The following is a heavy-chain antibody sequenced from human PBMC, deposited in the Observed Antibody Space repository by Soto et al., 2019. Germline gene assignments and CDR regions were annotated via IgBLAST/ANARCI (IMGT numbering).Heavy chain of an antibody. Sequence: SETLSLTCTVSGGSISSGDYYCSWIRQPPGKGLEWIGYIYYSVSTYYNPSLKSRVTISVDTSKNQFSLKLSSVTAAHTAVYYCARDRRDPAAPFDHWGQGTLVTVSS. CDR2: IYYSVST. V-gene: IGHV4-30-4*01. CDR3: ARDRRDPAAPFDH. J-gene: IGHJ4*02. CDR1: GGSISSGDYY. D-gene: IGHD2-2*01.